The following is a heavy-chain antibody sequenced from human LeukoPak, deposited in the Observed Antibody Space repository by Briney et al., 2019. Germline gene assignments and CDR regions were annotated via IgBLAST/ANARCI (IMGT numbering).Heavy chain of an antibody. CDR1: GNSISSYY. CDR2: IYTSGST. Sequence: KPSETLSLTCTVSGNSISSYYWSWIRQPAGKGLEWIGRIYTSGSTNYNPSLKSRVAMSVDTSKNQFSLSLSSVTAADTAFYYCARETTGLARYFDYWGQGTLVTVSS. D-gene: IGHD4-11*01. CDR3: ARETTGLARYFDY. V-gene: IGHV4-4*07. J-gene: IGHJ4*02.